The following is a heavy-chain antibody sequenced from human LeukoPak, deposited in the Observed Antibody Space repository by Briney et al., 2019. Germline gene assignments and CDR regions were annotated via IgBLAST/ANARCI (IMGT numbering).Heavy chain of an antibody. V-gene: IGHV3-66*01. CDR1: GFTVSRNS. CDR2: IYSGGST. J-gene: IGHJ4*02. Sequence: GGSLRLSCAASGFTVSRNSMTWVRQAPGKGLEWVSVIYSGGSTYYADSVKGRFSISRDNSKNTLYLQMNSLRAEDTAVYYCARDEPSPDSTDLDYWGQGTPVTVSS. D-gene: IGHD2/OR15-2a*01. CDR3: ARDEPSPDSTDLDY.